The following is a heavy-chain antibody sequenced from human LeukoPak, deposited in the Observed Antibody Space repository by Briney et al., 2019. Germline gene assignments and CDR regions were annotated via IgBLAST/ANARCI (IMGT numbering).Heavy chain of an antibody. Sequence: ASVKVSCKASGYTFTSYTMNWVRQAPGQGLEWMGWINTNTGNPTYAQGFTGRFVFSLDTSVSTAYLQISSLKAEDTAVYYCARDPVRMVRGVGGYWGQGTLVTVSS. CDR3: ARDPVRMVRGVGGY. V-gene: IGHV7-4-1*02. CDR1: GYTFTSYT. D-gene: IGHD3-10*01. CDR2: INTNTGNP. J-gene: IGHJ4*02.